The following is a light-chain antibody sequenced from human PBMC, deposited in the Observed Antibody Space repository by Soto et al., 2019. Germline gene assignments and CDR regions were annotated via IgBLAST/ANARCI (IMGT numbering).Light chain of an antibody. CDR1: RSVSNR. CDR3: QQYNNWPFWT. CDR2: GAS. V-gene: IGKV3-15*01. Sequence: EILMTQSPATLSVSPGETVPFSCRASRSVSNRLAWYQHKPGQAPRLVISGASNGATGIPPKFSGSGSGTEFTLTVDSLQSEDFAVYYCQQYNNWPFWTFGQGTKVDIK. J-gene: IGKJ1*01.